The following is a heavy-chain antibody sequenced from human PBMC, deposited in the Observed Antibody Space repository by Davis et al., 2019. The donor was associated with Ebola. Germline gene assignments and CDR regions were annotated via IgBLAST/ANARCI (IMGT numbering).Heavy chain of an antibody. CDR1: GGSISSRSYY. V-gene: IGHV4-61*05. Sequence: MPSETLSLTCTVSGGSISSRSYYWSWIRQPPGKGLEWIGYIYYTGSTNYNPSLKSRVTISVDTSKNQFSPRLSSVTAADTAVYYCARLLGPDDCWGQGTLVTVSS. J-gene: IGHJ4*02. D-gene: IGHD2/OR15-2a*01. CDR3: ARLLGPDDC. CDR2: IYYTGST.